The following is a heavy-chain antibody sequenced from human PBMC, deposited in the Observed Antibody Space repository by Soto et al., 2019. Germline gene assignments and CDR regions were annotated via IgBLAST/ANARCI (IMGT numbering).Heavy chain of an antibody. D-gene: IGHD6-13*01. J-gene: IGHJ5*02. CDR2: TYYRSRWYN. CDR3: ARKGGAAAGRWFDP. CDR1: GDSVSGNSAA. Sequence: SETLSLTCAISGDSVSGNSAAWNWIRQSPSRGLEWLGRTYYRSRWYNDYAVSVKSRITVTPDTSKNQFSLKLSSVTAADTAVYYCARKGGAAAGRWFDPWGQGTLVTVSS. V-gene: IGHV6-1*01.